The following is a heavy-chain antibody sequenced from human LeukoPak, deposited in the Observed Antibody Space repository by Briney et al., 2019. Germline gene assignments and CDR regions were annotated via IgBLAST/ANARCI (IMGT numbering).Heavy chain of an antibody. V-gene: IGHV4-34*01. Sequence: SETLSLTCAVYGGSFSGYYWSWIRQPPGKGLEWIGEINHSGSTNYNPSLKSRVTISVDTSKNQFSLKLSSVTAADTAVYYCASIWFGEFNYYYYMDVWGKGTTVTVSS. D-gene: IGHD3-10*01. CDR3: ASIWFGEFNYYYYMDV. J-gene: IGHJ6*03. CDR1: GGSFSGYY. CDR2: INHSGST.